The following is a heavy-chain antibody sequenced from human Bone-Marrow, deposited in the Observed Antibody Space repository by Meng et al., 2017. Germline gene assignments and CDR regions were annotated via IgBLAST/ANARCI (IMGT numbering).Heavy chain of an antibody. J-gene: IGHJ3*02. D-gene: IGHD5-12*01. CDR1: GYSISRGYY. CDR2: MYHIGST. Sequence: GSLRLSCTVSGYSISRGYYWGWIRQAPGRGLEWIGYMYHIGSTNYNPSLRSRVTMSLDTSKKQFALNLSSVNAADTAVYYCARVLPPLAWLRFSLAFDIWGQGTMVTVSS. V-gene: IGHV4-38-2*02. CDR3: ARVLPPLAWLRFSLAFDI.